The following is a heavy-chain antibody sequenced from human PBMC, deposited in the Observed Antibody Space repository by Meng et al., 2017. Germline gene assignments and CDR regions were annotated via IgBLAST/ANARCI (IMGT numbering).Heavy chain of an antibody. CDR1: GYTFTSYG. CDR3: ARGPGIVVAEEGLAFDI. V-gene: IGHV1-18*01. Sequence: ASVKVSCKASGYTFTSYGISWVRQAPGQGLEWMGWISAYNGNTNHAQKLQGRVTMTTDTSTSTAYMELRSLRSDDTAVYYYARGPGIVVAEEGLAFDIWGQGTMVTVSS. CDR2: ISAYNGNT. J-gene: IGHJ3*02. D-gene: IGHD3-22*01.